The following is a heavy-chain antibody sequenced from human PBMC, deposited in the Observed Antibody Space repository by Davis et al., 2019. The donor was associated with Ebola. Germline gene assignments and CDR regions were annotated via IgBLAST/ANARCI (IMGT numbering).Heavy chain of an antibody. Sequence: MPGGSLRLSCPVSGGSISSYYWSWIRQPPGKGLEWIGYIYYSGSTNYNPSLKSRVTISVDTSKNQFSLKLSSVTAADTAVYYCARTPITMVRGVRGFDYWGQGTLVTVSS. CDR3: ARTPITMVRGVRGFDY. J-gene: IGHJ4*02. D-gene: IGHD3-10*01. CDR2: IYYSGST. CDR1: GGSISSYY. V-gene: IGHV4-59*08.